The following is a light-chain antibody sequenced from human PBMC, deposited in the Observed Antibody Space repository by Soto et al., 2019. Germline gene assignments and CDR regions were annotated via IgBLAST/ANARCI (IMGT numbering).Light chain of an antibody. J-gene: IGKJ4*01. CDR2: GAS. V-gene: IGKV3-20*01. CDR3: QQYSNSPLT. Sequence: EIVLTQSPGTLSLSPGERVTLSCRASQSVSSNYLAWYQQKPGQAPRLLIYGASSRATGIPDRFSGSGSGTDFTLTISRLEPEDFAVYYCQQYSNSPLTFGGGTKVEVK. CDR1: QSVSSNY.